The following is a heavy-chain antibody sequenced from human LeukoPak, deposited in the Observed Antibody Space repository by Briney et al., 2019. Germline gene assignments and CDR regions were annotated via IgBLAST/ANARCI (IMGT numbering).Heavy chain of an antibody. V-gene: IGHV3-33*01. CDR2: IWYDGSNK. D-gene: IGHD3-22*01. Sequence: PGGSLRLSCRASGFPFGSFGMHWVRQVPDKGLEWVAVIWYDGSNKYYADSVKGRFTISRDNSKNTLYLQMNSLRAEDTAVYYCARGSGYYDYWGQGTLVTVSS. J-gene: IGHJ4*02. CDR3: ARGSGYYDY. CDR1: GFPFGSFG.